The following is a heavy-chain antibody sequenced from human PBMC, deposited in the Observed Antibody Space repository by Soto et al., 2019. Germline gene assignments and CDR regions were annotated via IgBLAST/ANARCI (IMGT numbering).Heavy chain of an antibody. D-gene: IGHD1-20*01. CDR2: ISGSGGST. Sequence: GGFLRLSCAASGFSFGSYAMSWVRQTPGKGLEWVSGISGSGGSTYHADSVEGRFTISRDNSKNTLSLQMNSLRADDTAVYYCERGRLITGTHHYFDYWGQGTLVTVSS. CDR1: GFSFGSYA. CDR3: ERGRLITGTHHYFDY. V-gene: IGHV3-23*01. J-gene: IGHJ4*02.